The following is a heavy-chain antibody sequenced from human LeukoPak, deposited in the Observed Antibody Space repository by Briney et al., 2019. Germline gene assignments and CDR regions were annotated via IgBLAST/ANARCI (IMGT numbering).Heavy chain of an antibody. CDR2: ISYSGST. CDR1: GGSISSFY. V-gene: IGHV4-59*01. Sequence: PSETLSLTCTVSGGSISSFYWSWIRQPPGKGLEWIGYISYSGSTNYNPSLKSRITISVDTSKNQFSLKLSSVTAADTAVYYCAGTYYYDSSGPGFDLWGRGTLVTVSS. D-gene: IGHD3-22*01. CDR3: AGTYYYDSSGPGFDL. J-gene: IGHJ2*01.